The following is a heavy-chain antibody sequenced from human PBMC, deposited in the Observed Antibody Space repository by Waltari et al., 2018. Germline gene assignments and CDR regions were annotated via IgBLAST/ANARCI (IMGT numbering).Heavy chain of an antibody. CDR3: ARVDFWSGQYYYGMDV. V-gene: IGHV3-53*01. J-gene: IGHJ6*02. Sequence: EVQLVESGGGLIQPGGSLRLSCAASGFTVSSNYMSWVRQAPGKGLEWVSVIYSGGSTYYADSVKGRFTISRDNSKNTLYLQMNSLRAEDTAVYYCARVDFWSGQYYYGMDVWGQGTTVTVSS. D-gene: IGHD3-3*01. CDR1: GFTVSSNY. CDR2: IYSGGST.